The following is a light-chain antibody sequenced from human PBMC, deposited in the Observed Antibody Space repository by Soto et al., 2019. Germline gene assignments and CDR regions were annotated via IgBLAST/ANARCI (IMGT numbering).Light chain of an antibody. Sequence: EIVMTQSPATLSVSPGERATLSCRASQSVSSNLAWYQQKPGQPPRLLIYGASTRATGIPARFSGSGSGTEFTLTISSLQSEDFAVYFCQQYQNWPPMYAFGQGTKLQIK. V-gene: IGKV3-15*01. CDR3: QQYQNWPPMYA. CDR1: QSVSSN. CDR2: GAS. J-gene: IGKJ2*01.